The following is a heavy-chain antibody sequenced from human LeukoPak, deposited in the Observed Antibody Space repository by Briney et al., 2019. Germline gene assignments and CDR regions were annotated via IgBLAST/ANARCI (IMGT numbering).Heavy chain of an antibody. D-gene: IGHD2-8*02. J-gene: IGHJ4*02. CDR2: IYYSGST. CDR1: GGSISSYY. V-gene: IGHV4-59*01. CDR3: ATDTGTAYFGY. Sequence: SETLSLTCTVSGGSISSYYWSWIRQPPGKGLEWIGYIYYSGSTNYNPSLKSRVTISVNTSKSQFSLKLGSVTAADTAVYYCATDTGTAYFGYWGQGTLVTVSS.